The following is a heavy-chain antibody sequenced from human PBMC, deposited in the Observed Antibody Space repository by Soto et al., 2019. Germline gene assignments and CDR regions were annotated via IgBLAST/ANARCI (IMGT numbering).Heavy chain of an antibody. CDR2: ISGYNGDT. V-gene: IGHV1-18*01. CDR1: GYSFSTYG. D-gene: IGHD2-8*01. CDR3: AKNGHPPYYYYGMDV. Sequence: QGQLVQSGAEVKQPGASVKVSCKASGYSFSTYGISWVRQAPGQGLEWMGWISGYNGDTNYAQKFQGRVTMTIDTSTXTAYLELRRLTYDDTAVYFCAKNGHPPYYYYGMDVWGQGTTVTVSS. J-gene: IGHJ6*02.